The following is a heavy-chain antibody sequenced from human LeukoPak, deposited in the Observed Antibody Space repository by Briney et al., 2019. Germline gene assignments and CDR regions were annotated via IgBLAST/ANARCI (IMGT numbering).Heavy chain of an antibody. D-gene: IGHD3-22*01. CDR2: ISWNSGSI. CDR1: GFTFDDYA. V-gene: IGHV3-9*01. Sequence: GRSLRLSCAASGFTFDDYAMHWVRQAPGKGLEWVSGISWNSGSIGYADSVKGRFTISRDNAKNSLYLQMNSLRAEDTALYYCAKAGSSGYYPEYYFDYWGQGTLVTVSS. J-gene: IGHJ4*02. CDR3: AKAGSSGYYPEYYFDY.